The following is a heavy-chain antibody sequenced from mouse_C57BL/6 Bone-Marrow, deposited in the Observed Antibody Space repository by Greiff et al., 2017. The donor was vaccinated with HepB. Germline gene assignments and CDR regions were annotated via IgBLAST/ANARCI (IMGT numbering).Heavy chain of an antibody. J-gene: IGHJ1*03. Sequence: EVQLQQSVAELVRPGASVKLSCTASGFNIKNTYMHWVKQRPEQGLEWIGRIDPANGTTKYAPKFQGKATITADTSSNTAYLQLSSLTSEDTAIYYCARFSRYDYGSLYWYFDVWGTGTTVTVSS. V-gene: IGHV14-3*01. D-gene: IGHD1-1*01. CDR2: IDPANGTT. CDR3: ARFSRYDYGSLYWYFDV. CDR1: GFNIKNTY.